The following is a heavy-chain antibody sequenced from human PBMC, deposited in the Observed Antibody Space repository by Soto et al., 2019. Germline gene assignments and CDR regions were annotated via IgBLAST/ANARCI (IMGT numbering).Heavy chain of an antibody. V-gene: IGHV4-30-4*01. J-gene: IGHJ6*02. CDR2: IYYSGST. CDR1: GGSISSGDYY. D-gene: IGHD1-7*01. CDR3: ARSNWNYGNYYYYGLDV. Sequence: QVQLQESGPGLVKPSQTLSLTCTVSGGSISSGDYYWSWIRQPPGKGLEWIGHIYYSGSTYYNPSLKSRVTRSVDTSKKQFSLKLISVTAADTAVYYCARSNWNYGNYYYYGLDVWGQGTKVTVSS.